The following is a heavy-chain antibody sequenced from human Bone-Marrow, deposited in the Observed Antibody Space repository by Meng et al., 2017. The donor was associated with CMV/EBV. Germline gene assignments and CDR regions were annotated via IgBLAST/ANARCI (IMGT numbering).Heavy chain of an antibody. CDR1: GYTFTGYF. D-gene: IGHD3-3*01. CDR3: ARAVHPYHDFCSGYYPYYYYYYAMDV. CDR2: INPNSGAT. V-gene: IGHV1-2*02. J-gene: IGHJ6*02. Sequence: ASVKVSCKASGYTFTGYFIHWVRQAPGQGLEWMGWINPNSGATTYAQKFQGRVTMTRDTSISTAYMELSRLISDDTAVYYCARAVHPYHDFCSGYYPYYYYYYAMDVWGQGTTVTVSS.